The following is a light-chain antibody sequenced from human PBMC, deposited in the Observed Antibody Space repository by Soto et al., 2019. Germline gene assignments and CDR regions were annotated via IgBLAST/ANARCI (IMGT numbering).Light chain of an antibody. V-gene: IGKV1-5*01. CDR1: QSISSW. Sequence: DIQMTQSPSSLSASVGDRVPITCRASQSISSWLAWYQQKPGKAPKLLIYDASSLESGVPSRFSGSGSGTEFTLTISSMQPDDFATYYCQQYNSYRTFGQGTKVDNK. CDR2: DAS. J-gene: IGKJ1*01. CDR3: QQYNSYRT.